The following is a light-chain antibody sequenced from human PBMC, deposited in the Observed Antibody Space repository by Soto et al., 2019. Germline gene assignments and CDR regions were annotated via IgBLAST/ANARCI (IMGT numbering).Light chain of an antibody. CDR1: QSVSSN. CDR3: QQRSNWPRT. V-gene: IGKV3-11*01. Sequence: EIVMTQSPATLSVSPGERSTLXXRASQSVSSNLAWYQQKPGQAPRXLIYDASNRATGIPARFSGSGSGTDFTLTISSLEPEDFAVYYCQQRSNWPRTFGQGTKVDIK. CDR2: DAS. J-gene: IGKJ1*01.